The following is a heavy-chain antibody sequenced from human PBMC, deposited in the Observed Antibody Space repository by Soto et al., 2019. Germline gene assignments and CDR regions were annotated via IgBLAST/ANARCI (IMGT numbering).Heavy chain of an antibody. J-gene: IGHJ4*02. CDR3: ARDNSGWHQFDY. Sequence: GSLRLSCAASGFTVSSNYMSWVRQAPGKGLEWVSVIYSGGSTYYADSVKGRFTISRDNSKNTLYLQMNSLRAEDTAVYYCARDNSGWHQFDYWGQGTLVTVSS. CDR1: GFTVSSNY. D-gene: IGHD6-19*01. CDR2: IYSGGST. V-gene: IGHV3-53*01.